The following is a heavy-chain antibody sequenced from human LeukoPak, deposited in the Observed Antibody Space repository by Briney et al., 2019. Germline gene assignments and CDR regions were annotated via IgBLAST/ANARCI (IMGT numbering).Heavy chain of an antibody. CDR1: GFTFSSYG. D-gene: IGHD6-25*01. CDR2: ISYDGSNK. V-gene: IGHV3-30*03. J-gene: IGHJ6*02. CDR3: ARDLKRYYYYGMDV. Sequence: GGSLRLSCAASGFTFSSYGMHWVRQAPGKGLEWVAVISYDGSNKYYADSVKGRFTISRDNAKNTLYLQMNSLRADDTAVYYCARDLKRYYYYGMDVWGQGTTVTVSS.